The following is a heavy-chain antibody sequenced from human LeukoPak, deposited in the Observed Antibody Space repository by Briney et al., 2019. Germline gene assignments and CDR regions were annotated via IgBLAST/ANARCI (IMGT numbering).Heavy chain of an antibody. CDR1: GFAVSTNY. V-gene: IGHV3-53*01. CDR3: ARDGGSSTMEPTGGYYYCGMDV. J-gene: IGHJ6*02. CDR2: TYSDGST. Sequence: GGSLRLSCAASGFAVSTNYMSWVRQAPGKGLEWVSLTYSDGSTSYTDSVKGRFTISRDNSKNTLSLQLNSLRAEDTAVYYCARDGGSSTMEPTGGYYYCGMDVWGQGATVTVSS. D-gene: IGHD1-1*01.